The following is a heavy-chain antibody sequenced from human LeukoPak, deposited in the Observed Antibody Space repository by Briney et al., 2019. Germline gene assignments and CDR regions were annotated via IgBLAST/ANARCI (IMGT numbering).Heavy chain of an antibody. CDR2: ISGSCGST. CDR1: GFTYSSYA. V-gene: IGHV3-23*01. J-gene: IGHJ4*02. CDR3: AKLAYITGSGS. Sequence: PGGSVRLSCAASGFTYSSYAMSWARQAPGKGLEWVSAISGSCGSTYYADSVKGRFTISRDNSKNTLYLQMNSLRAEDTAVYYCAKLAYITGSGSWGQGTLVTVSS. D-gene: IGHD3-10*01.